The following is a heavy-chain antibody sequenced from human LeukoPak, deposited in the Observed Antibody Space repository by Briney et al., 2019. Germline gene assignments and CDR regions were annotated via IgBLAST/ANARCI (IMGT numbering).Heavy chain of an antibody. CDR2: MNPNSGNT. J-gene: IGHJ4*02. CDR3: ARGRIFDQDFDY. CDR1: GYTFTSYD. D-gene: IGHD2-15*01. Sequence: ASVKVSCKASGYTFTSYDINWVRQATGQGLEWMGWMNPNSGNTGYAQKFQGRVTMTRNTSISTAYMELSSLRSEDTAVYYCARGRIFDQDFDYWGQGTLVTVSS. V-gene: IGHV1-8*01.